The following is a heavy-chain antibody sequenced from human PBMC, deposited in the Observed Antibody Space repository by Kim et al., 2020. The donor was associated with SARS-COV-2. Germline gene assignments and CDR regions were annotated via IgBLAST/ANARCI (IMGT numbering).Heavy chain of an antibody. CDR3: ARDSYNWNYGMYYYYMDV. J-gene: IGHJ6*03. CDR2: IKQDGSEK. CDR1: GFTFSSYW. D-gene: IGHD1-7*01. Sequence: GGSLRLSCAASGFTFSSYWMSWVRQAPGKGLEWVANIKQDGSEKYYVDSVKGRFTISRDNAKNSLYLQMNSLRAEDTAVYYCARDSYNWNYGMYYYYMDVWGKGTTVTVSS. V-gene: IGHV3-7*01.